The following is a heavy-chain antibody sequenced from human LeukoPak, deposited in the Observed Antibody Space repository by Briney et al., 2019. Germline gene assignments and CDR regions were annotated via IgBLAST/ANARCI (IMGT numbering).Heavy chain of an antibody. V-gene: IGHV4-30-4*01. CDR2: IYYSGTT. CDR1: GDSTSSGDYF. CDR3: ARETMAGHLYY. J-gene: IGHJ4*02. D-gene: IGHD6-19*01. Sequence: SETLSLTCTVSGDSTSSGDYFWSWIRQPPGGGLEWVGYIYYSGTTYYNPSLKSRVTISVDTSKNQFSLNLTSVTAQDTAVYYCARETMAGHLYYWGQGNLVTVSS.